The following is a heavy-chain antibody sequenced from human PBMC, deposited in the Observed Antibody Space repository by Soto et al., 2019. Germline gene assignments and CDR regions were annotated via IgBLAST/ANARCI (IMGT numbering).Heavy chain of an antibody. Sequence: GGSLRLSCSASGFTFSSYAMHWVRQAPGKGLEYVSAISSNGGSTYYADSVKGRFTISRDNSKNTLYLQMSSLRAEDTAVYYCVKPSQEQLVYYFDYWGQGTLVTVSS. CDR2: ISSNGGST. V-gene: IGHV3-64D*06. CDR3: VKPSQEQLVYYFDY. J-gene: IGHJ4*02. D-gene: IGHD6-13*01. CDR1: GFTFSSYA.